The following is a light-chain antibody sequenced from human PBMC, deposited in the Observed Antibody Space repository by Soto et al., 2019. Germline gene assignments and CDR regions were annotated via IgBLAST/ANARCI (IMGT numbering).Light chain of an antibody. J-gene: IGKJ2*01. V-gene: IGKV2-28*01. CDR1: QSLLHSNGYNY. CDR3: MQALQTGYT. Sequence: DIVMTQSPLSLPVTPGEPASISCRSSQSLLHSNGYNYLVWYLQKPGQSPQLLIYLGSNRASGVPDRFSGSGSGTGFTLKISRVEAEDFGVYYCMQALQTGYTFGQGTKLEIK. CDR2: LGS.